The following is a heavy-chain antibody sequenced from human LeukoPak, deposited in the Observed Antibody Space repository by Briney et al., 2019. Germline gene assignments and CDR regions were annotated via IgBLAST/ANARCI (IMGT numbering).Heavy chain of an antibody. J-gene: IGHJ4*02. D-gene: IGHD6-19*01. CDR2: VSGSGDSI. CDR3: AKDGVYSSGWLLY. Sequence: HPGGSLRLSCAASGFTFSTSGMSWVRQAPGKGLEWVSGVSGSGDSIYYADSVKGRFTISRDNSKNTLSLQMNSLRAEDTAVYYCAKDGVYSSGWLLYWGQGTLVTVSS. CDR1: GFTFSTSG. V-gene: IGHV3-23*01.